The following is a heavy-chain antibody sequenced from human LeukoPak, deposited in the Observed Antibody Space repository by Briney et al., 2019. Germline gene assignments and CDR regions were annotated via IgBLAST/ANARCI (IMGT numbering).Heavy chain of an antibody. CDR1: DYSISSDDY. CDR2: IFHSGST. V-gene: IGHV4-38-2*02. CDR3: ASMGSSWYSY. J-gene: IGHJ4*02. Sequence: SETLSLTCTVSDYSISSDDYWGWIRQPPGKGLEWIGSIFHSGSTNYNPSLKSRLTISVDTSNNQFSLRLSSVTAADTAVYYCASMGSSWYSYWGQGTLVTVSS. D-gene: IGHD6-13*01.